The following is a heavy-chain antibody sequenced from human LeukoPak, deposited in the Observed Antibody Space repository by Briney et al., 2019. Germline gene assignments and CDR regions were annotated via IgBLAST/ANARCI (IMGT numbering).Heavy chain of an antibody. J-gene: IGHJ4*02. Sequence: SETLSLTCTVSGGSISSSSYYWGWIRQPPGKGLEWIGSIYYSGSTYYNPSLKSRVTISVDTSKNQFSLKLSSVTAADTAVYYCARAHGYSSSWYWAFDYWGQGTPVTVSS. CDR3: ARAHGYSSSWYWAFDY. CDR2: IYYSGST. D-gene: IGHD6-13*01. CDR1: GGSISSSSYY. V-gene: IGHV4-39*07.